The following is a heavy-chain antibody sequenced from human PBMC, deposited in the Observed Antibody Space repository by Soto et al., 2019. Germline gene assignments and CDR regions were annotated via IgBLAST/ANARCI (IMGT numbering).Heavy chain of an antibody. CDR3: ANLYSSGWSFNLGAFDI. CDR2: ISYDGSNK. D-gene: IGHD6-19*01. Sequence: GGSLRLSCAASGFTFSSYGMHWVRQAPGKGLEWVAVISYDGSNKYYADSVKGRFTISRDNSKNTLYLQMNSLRAEDTAVYYCANLYSSGWSFNLGAFDIWGQGTMVTVSS. J-gene: IGHJ3*02. CDR1: GFTFSSYG. V-gene: IGHV3-30*18.